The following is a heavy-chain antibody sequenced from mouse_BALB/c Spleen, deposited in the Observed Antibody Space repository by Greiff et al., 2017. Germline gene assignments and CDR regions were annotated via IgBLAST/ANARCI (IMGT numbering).Heavy chain of an antibody. Sequence: EVKLQQSGPELVKPGASVKISCKASGYSFTDYNMYWVKQSHGKSLEWIGNIDPYNGGTSYNQKFKGKATLTVDKSSSTAFMHLNSLTSEDSAGYYCASEEKRDYAVDYWGQGTSVTVSS. CDR3: ASEEKRDYAVDY. V-gene: IGHV1S135*01. CDR1: GYSFTDYN. CDR2: IDPYNGGT. J-gene: IGHJ4*01.